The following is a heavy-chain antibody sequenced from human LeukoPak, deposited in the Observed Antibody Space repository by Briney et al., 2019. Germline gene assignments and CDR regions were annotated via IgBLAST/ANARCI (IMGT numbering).Heavy chain of an antibody. Sequence: QPGGSLRLSCAASGFTFSTYGMHWVRQAPGKGLEWVAVISYDGSNEYYADSVKGRFTISRDNSKNTLYLQMSSLRAEDTAVYYCAKDPRGAAADIDYWGQGTLVTVSS. CDR1: GFTFSTYG. CDR3: AKDPRGAAADIDY. J-gene: IGHJ4*02. V-gene: IGHV3-30*18. D-gene: IGHD6-13*01. CDR2: ISYDGSNE.